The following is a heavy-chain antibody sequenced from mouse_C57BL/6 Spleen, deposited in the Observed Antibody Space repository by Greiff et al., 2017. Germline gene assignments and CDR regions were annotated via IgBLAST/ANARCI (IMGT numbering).Heavy chain of an antibody. CDR2: ISNLAYSI. V-gene: IGHV5-15*01. Sequence: EVKVVESGGGLVQPGGSLKLSCAASGFTFSDYGMAWVRQAPRKGPEWVAFISNLAYSIYYADTVTGRFTISRENAKNTLYLEMSSLRSEDTAMYYCARHEGYYGYFDVWGTGTTVTVSS. CDR1: GFTFSDYG. J-gene: IGHJ1*03. D-gene: IGHD2-3*01. CDR3: ARHEGYYGYFDV.